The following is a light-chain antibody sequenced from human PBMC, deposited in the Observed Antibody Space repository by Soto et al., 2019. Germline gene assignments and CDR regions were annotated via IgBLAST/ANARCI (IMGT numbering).Light chain of an antibody. CDR2: DVS. Sequence: QSALTQPASVSGSPGQSITISCCGTSIDVGGTNHVSWYLQHPGEAPKLIMYDVSNRPSGVSDRFFGSKADNTATLTVSGLQAEDEADYYCCSYTSFSTYVFGTGTKLTVL. CDR3: CSYTSFSTYV. J-gene: IGLJ1*01. V-gene: IGLV2-14*03. CDR1: SIDVGGTNH.